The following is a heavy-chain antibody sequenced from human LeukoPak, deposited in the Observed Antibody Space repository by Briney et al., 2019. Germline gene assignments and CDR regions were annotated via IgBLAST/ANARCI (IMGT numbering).Heavy chain of an antibody. CDR3: AREASGDYGILAGYGYFAY. J-gene: IGHJ4*02. V-gene: IGHV6-1*01. D-gene: IGHD3-9*01. CDR2: TSYRSKWYK. CDR1: GGSVSRKSAA. Sequence: SQTLSLTCAISGGSVSRKSAAWNWIRHSPSGGLEWLGRTSYRSKWYKDYELSVKSRITMNQDTAKNKFSLKLNSVTPEDTAVYYCAREASGDYGILAGYGYFAYWGQGTLVTVSS.